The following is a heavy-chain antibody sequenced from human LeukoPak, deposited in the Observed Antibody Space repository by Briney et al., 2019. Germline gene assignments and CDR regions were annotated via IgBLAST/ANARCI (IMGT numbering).Heavy chain of an antibody. V-gene: IGHV1-69-2*01. Sequence: GASVKVSCKSSGYRFTEFYMFWVQEVPGKGLEYVGRIDPADGETLYAGKLHGRVTISADTSTDTAYMELSSLRSEDTAVYYCATDLYYYDRVLFDYWGQGTLVTVSS. D-gene: IGHD3-22*01. CDR3: ATDLYYYDRVLFDY. CDR2: IDPADGET. CDR1: GYRFTEFY. J-gene: IGHJ4*02.